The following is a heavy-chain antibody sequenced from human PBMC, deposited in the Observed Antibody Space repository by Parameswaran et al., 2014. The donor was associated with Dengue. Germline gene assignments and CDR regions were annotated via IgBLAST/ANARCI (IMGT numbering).Heavy chain of an antibody. Sequence: RWIRQPPGKGLEWVSIIYSGGSTYYADSVKGRFSISRDNSKNTLYLQMNSLRAEDTAVYYCAKSRGVVVPKHAFDIWGQGTMVTVSS. CDR2: IYSGGST. CDR3: AKSRGVVVPKHAFDI. V-gene: IGHV3-53*01. J-gene: IGHJ3*02. D-gene: IGHD2-2*01.